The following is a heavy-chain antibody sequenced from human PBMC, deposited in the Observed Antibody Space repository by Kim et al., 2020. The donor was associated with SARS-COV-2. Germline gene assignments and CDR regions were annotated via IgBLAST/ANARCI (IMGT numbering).Heavy chain of an antibody. V-gene: IGHV3-9*01. D-gene: IGHD5-18*01. CDR2: ISWNSGSI. CDR3: AKDIGGGYSPGWFDP. Sequence: SLRLSCAASGFTFDDYAMHWVRQAPGKGLEWVSGISWNSGSIGYADSVKGRFTISRDNAKNSLYLQMNSLRAEDTALYYCAKDIGGGYSPGWFDPWGQGTLVTVSS. CDR1: GFTFDDYA. J-gene: IGHJ5*02.